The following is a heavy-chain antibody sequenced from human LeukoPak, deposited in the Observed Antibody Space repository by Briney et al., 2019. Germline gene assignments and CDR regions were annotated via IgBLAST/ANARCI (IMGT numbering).Heavy chain of an antibody. CDR1: GYTLTSYY. D-gene: IGHD2-2*01. Sequence: AASVKVSCKASGYTLTSYYLHWVRQAPGQGLEWMAIINPSGGSTSHAQKFQGRVTMTRDTSASTVYMELSSLRSEDTAVYYCARADIVVVPAARYSEYYYYGMDVWGQGTTVTVSS. CDR3: ARADIVVVPAARYSEYYYYGMDV. CDR2: INPSGGST. J-gene: IGHJ6*02. V-gene: IGHV1-46*01.